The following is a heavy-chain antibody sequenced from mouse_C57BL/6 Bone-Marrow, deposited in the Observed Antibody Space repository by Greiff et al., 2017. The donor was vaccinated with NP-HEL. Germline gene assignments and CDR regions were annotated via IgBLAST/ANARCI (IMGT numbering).Heavy chain of an antibody. CDR1: GYTFTSYW. Sequence: EVQLQQSGTVLARPGASVKMSCKTSGYTFTSYWMHWVKQRPGQGLEWIGAIYPGNSDTSYNQKFKGKAKLTAVTSASTAYMELSSLTNEDSAVYYCTRVYYGSSYRDYWGQGTTLTVSS. CDR3: TRVYYGSSYRDY. V-gene: IGHV1-5*01. D-gene: IGHD1-1*01. J-gene: IGHJ2*01. CDR2: IYPGNSDT.